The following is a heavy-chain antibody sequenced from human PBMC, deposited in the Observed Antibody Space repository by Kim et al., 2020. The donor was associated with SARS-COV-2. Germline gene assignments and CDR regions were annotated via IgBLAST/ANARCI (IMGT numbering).Heavy chain of an antibody. V-gene: IGHV3-64*01. J-gene: IGHJ6*02. CDR1: GFTFSSYA. D-gene: IGHD1-1*01. CDR3: ARDQLEPIFGHYYYYCMDV. Sequence: GGSLRLSCAASGFTFSSYAMHWVRQAPGKGLEYVSAISSNGGSTYYANSVKGRFTISRDNSKNTLYLQMGSLRAEDMAVYYCARDQLEPIFGHYYYYCMDVWGQGPTVTVSS. CDR2: ISSNGGST.